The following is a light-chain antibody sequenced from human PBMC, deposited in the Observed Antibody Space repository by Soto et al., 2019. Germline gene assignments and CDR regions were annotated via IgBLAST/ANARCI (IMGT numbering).Light chain of an antibody. V-gene: IGKV3-15*01. J-gene: IGKJ1*01. CDR1: QSVNSN. CDR3: QQYNNWPQT. Sequence: EIMMKQSPATLSVSPGERATLSYRASQSVNSNLAWYQQKPGQAPRLLIYGASTRATGIPARFSGSGSGTEFTLTISSLQSEDFAEYHCQQYNNWPQTFGQGTKVDIK. CDR2: GAS.